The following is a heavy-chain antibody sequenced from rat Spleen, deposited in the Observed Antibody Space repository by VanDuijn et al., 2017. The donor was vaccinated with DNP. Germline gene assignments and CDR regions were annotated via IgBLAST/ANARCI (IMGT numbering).Heavy chain of an antibody. D-gene: IGHD1-4*01. CDR3: ARQPSGMDY. CDR2: ISYSGST. V-gene: IGHV3-1*01. J-gene: IGHJ2*01. CDR1: GYSITSNY. Sequence: EVQLQESGPGLVKPSQSLSLTCSVTGYSITSNYWGWIRKFPGDKMEWIGHISYSGSTTYNPSLESRISTTRDTSKNQFFLHLNSVTTADTATYYCARQPSGMDYWGQGVMVIVSS.